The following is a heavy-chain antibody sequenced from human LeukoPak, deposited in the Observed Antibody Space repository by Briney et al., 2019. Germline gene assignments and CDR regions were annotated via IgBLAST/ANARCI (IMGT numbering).Heavy chain of an antibody. CDR1: GFTFSSYW. V-gene: IGHV3-74*01. D-gene: IGHD2/OR15-2a*01. CDR2: VDAHGQGT. J-gene: IGHJ5*02. CDR3: ARSNYDSTTFYYHLDL. Sequence: RGSLRLSCAASGFTFSSYWMHWVRQAPGKGPVWVSRVDAHGQGTAYADSVKGRFTISRDNAKNTLSLQMNSLSAEDTAVYYCARSNYDSTTFYYHLDLWGQGTLVTVSS.